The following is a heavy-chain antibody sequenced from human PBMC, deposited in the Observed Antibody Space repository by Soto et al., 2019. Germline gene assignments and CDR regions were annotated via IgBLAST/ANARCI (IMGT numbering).Heavy chain of an antibody. Sequence: EVQLVESGGGLVQPGESLRLSCAASGFTFDYYWMHWVRQAPGKGLVWVSRVHSDGTTTTYADSVKGRFSISRDNARNTVSLQMSSLRAEDTAIYYCARGDRGGFDPWGHGTVVTVSS. CDR3: ARGDRGGFDP. CDR2: VHSDGTTT. D-gene: IGHD3-10*01. V-gene: IGHV3-74*01. J-gene: IGHJ3*01. CDR1: GFTFDYYW.